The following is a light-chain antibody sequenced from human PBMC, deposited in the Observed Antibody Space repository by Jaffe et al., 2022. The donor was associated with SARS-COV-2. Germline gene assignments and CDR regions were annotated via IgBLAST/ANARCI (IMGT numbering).Light chain of an antibody. J-gene: IGLJ2*01. V-gene: IGLV3-19*01. CDR3: CSRDSSGDVI. Sequence: SSELTQDPAVSVALGQTVRITCLGDSLRSFYTSWYQQKPGQAPVLVIYGENNRPSGIPDRFSGSSSGDTASLTITGAQAEDEADYYCCSRDSSGDVIFGGGTKLTVL. CDR1: SLRSFY. CDR2: GEN.